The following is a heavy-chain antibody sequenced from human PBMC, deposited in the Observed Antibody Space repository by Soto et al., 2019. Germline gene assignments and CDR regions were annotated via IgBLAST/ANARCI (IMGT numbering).Heavy chain of an antibody. D-gene: IGHD5-12*01. CDR2: VNPNSGNR. CDR3: ARGRYSRYDYLDS. V-gene: IGHV1-8*01. J-gene: IGHJ4*02. CDR1: GYTFTNSD. Sequence: QVQLVQSGAEVKKPGASVKVSCKASGYTFTNSDINWVRQATGQGLEWVGWVNPNSGNRGYALKFQGRVTMTTDTSISTAYMDLSSLRSEDTAVYYCARGRYSRYDYLDSWGQGTLVIVSS.